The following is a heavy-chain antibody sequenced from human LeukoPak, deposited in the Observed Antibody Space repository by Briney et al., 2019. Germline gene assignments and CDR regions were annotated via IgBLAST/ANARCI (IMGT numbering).Heavy chain of an antibody. CDR3: ARGLVYNTFDI. Sequence: GESLKISCKGSGYSFTNYWIGWVRQMPGKGLEWMGIFYPGDSDTRYSPSFQGQITISADKSISTAYLQWSSLKASDTAMYYCARGLVYNTFDIWGQGTMVTVSS. CDR1: GYSFTNYW. CDR2: FYPGDSDT. D-gene: IGHD1-14*01. V-gene: IGHV5-51*01. J-gene: IGHJ3*02.